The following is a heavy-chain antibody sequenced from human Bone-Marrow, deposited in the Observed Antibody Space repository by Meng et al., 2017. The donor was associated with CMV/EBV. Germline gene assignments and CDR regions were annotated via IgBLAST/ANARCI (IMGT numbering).Heavy chain of an antibody. D-gene: IGHD2-2*01. Sequence: SVKVSCKASGGTFSSYAISWVRQAPGQGLEWMGRIIPILGIANYAQKFQGRVTITADKSTSTAYMELSSLRSEDTAAYYCANHCSSTSCSLGGNWFDPWGQGTLVTVS. CDR2: IIPILGIA. V-gene: IGHV1-69*04. CDR3: ANHCSSTSCSLGGNWFDP. CDR1: GGTFSSYA. J-gene: IGHJ5*02.